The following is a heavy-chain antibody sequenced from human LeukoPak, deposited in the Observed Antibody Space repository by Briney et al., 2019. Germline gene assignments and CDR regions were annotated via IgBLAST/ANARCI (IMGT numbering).Heavy chain of an antibody. CDR3: RGYCSGGSCDLIDY. J-gene: IGHJ4*02. CDR1: GFTFSSYA. CDR2: ISSNGGST. D-gene: IGHD2-15*01. Sequence: GGSLRLSCSASGFTFSSYAMHWVRQAPGKGLEYVSAISSNGGSTYYADSVKGRFTISRDNSKNTLYLQMSSLRAEDTAVYYCRGYCSGGSCDLIDYWGQGTLVTVSS. V-gene: IGHV3-64D*06.